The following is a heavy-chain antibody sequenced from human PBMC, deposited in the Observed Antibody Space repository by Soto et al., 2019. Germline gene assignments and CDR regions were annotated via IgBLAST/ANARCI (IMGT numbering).Heavy chain of an antibody. CDR3: ARALEYSGYDRAFDYFDY. V-gene: IGHV4-59*01. CDR1: GGSISSYY. CDR2: IYYSGST. J-gene: IGHJ4*02. Sequence: SETLSLTCTVSGGSISSYYWSWIRQPPGKGLEWIGYIYYSGSTNYNPSLKSRVTISVDTSKNQFSLKLSSVTAADTAVYYCARALEYSGYDRAFDYFDYWGQGTLVTVSS. D-gene: IGHD5-12*01.